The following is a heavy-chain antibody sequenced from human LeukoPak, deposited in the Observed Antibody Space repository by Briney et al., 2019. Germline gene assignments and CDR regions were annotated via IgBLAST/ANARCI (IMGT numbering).Heavy chain of an antibody. D-gene: IGHD3-3*01. J-gene: IGHJ6*03. CDR1: GYSFTSSW. CDR2: IYPADSDS. CDR3: ARAIGDFRAGGSYYYMDI. V-gene: IGHV5-51*01. Sequence: GESLKISFRASGYSFTSSWIGWVRQRPGKGLEWMGIIYPADSDSRYSPSFQGQVTIPADKSTSSAYLPWSSLKASDTALYYCARAIGDFRAGGSYYYMDIWGRGSTVTVSS.